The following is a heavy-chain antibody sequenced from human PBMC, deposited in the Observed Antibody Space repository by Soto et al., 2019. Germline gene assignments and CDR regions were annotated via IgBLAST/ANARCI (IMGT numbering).Heavy chain of an antibody. V-gene: IGHV3-49*03. CDR2: IRSKAYGGTT. J-gene: IGHJ6*02. D-gene: IGHD3-3*01. CDR1: GFTFGDYA. CDR3: TRVERDDIWSGYFACLYVYYGMDG. Sequence: GGSLRLSCTASGFTFGDYAMSWFRQAPGKGLEWVGFIRSKAYGGTTEYAASVKGRFTITRDDSKSIAHLQMNSLTTEDAAVYYCTRVERDDIWSGYFACLYVYYGMDGWGQGTTVTVSS.